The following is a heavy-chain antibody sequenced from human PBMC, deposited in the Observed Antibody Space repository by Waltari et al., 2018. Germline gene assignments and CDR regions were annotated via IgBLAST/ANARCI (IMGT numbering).Heavy chain of an antibody. CDR1: GFTFNNFG. CDR3: ARNIMRRIYE. J-gene: IGHJ4*02. D-gene: IGHD3-16*01. Sequence: QVRLVQSGTEVKRPGASVKVSCKASGFTFNNFGFSWVRQAPGHGLEWMGWISAYSGATNYAEKFQGRVTMTTDTTTDICYMDLRSLRSDDTAGYFCARNIMRRIYEWGQGTLLTVSS. V-gene: IGHV1-18*01. CDR2: ISAYSGAT.